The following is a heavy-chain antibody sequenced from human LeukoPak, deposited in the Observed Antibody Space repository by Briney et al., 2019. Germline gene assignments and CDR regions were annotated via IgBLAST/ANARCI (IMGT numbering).Heavy chain of an antibody. CDR3: ARDRYFYYYGMDV. Sequence: GGSLRLSCAASGFTFSSYNMNWVRQAPGKGLVWISYINTGSSYTNYADSVKGRFTISRDNAKNSLYLQMNSLRAEDTAVYYCARDRYFYYYGMDVWGQGTTVTVSS. J-gene: IGHJ6*02. CDR1: GFTFSSYN. CDR2: INTGSSYT. V-gene: IGHV3-21*05.